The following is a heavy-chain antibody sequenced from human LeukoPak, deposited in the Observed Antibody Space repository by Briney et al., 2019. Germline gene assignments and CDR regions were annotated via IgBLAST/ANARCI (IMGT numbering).Heavy chain of an antibody. CDR3: ARVYNWNWSWFDP. CDR1: GGSISSSY. V-gene: IGHV4-59*12. CDR2: IYYSGIT. J-gene: IGHJ5*02. Sequence: SETLSLTCTVSGGSISSSYWSWIRQPPGKGLEWIGYIYYSGITNYNPSLKSRVTISVDTSKNQFSLKLSSVTAADTAVYYCARVYNWNWSWFDPWGQGTLVTVSS. D-gene: IGHD1-7*01.